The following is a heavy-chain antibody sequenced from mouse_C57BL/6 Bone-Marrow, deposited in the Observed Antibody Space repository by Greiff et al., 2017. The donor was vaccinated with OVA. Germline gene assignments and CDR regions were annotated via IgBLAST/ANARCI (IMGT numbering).Heavy chain of an antibody. CDR3: ARVYDGSSYWYFDV. J-gene: IGHJ1*03. D-gene: IGHD1-1*01. V-gene: IGHV1-52*01. CDR2: IDPSGSDT. CDR1: GYTFTSYW. Sequence: QVQLQQSGAELVRPGSSVKLSCKASGYTFTSYWMPWVRQRPIQGLEWIGNIDPSGSDTYYHHTFKNKATLTVDKSSSTAYMQLSSLTSEDTAIYYCARVYDGSSYWYFDVWGTGTTVTVSS.